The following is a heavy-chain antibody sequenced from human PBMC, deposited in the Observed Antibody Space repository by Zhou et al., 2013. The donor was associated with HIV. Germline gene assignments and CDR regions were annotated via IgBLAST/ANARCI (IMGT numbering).Heavy chain of an antibody. D-gene: IGHD1-26*01. CDR2: ILPVIGLS. CDR3: ARDVESGNSGGYDF. Sequence: QVQLVQSGAELRQPGSSVKVSCKMSGGSFTRYAISWVRQAPGQGLEFVGRILPVIGLSSSAPHLKDRLILTTDRATSTAYMELSGLTYEDTAMYFCARDVESGNSGGYDFWGQGTLVAVSS. J-gene: IGHJ4*02. V-gene: IGHV1-69*04. CDR1: GGSFTRYA.